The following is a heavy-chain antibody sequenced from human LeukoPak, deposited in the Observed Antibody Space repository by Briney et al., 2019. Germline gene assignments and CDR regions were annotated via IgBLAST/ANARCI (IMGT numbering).Heavy chain of an antibody. CDR3: VRIANYDILTGSV. V-gene: IGHV3-21*01. Sequence: GGSLRLSCAASGFTFNLAWMSWVRQTPGKGLEWVSFISGSSGRIYYADSLKGRFTISRDNAKESVYLQMNSLRAEDTAVYYCVRIANYDILTGSVWGQGTLVTVSS. CDR2: ISGSSGRI. CDR1: GFTFNLAW. J-gene: IGHJ4*02. D-gene: IGHD3-9*01.